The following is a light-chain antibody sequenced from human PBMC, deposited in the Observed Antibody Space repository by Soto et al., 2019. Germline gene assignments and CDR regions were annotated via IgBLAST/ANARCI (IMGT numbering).Light chain of an antibody. Sequence: QSALTQPASVSGSPGQSITISCTGTSSDVGSYNLVSWYQQHPGKAPKLMIYEGSKRPSGVSNRFSGSKSGNTASLTISGLQAEVEADYYCCSYAGSSTYHVFGPGTKVTVL. CDR3: CSYAGSSTYHV. J-gene: IGLJ1*01. CDR1: SSDVGSYNL. V-gene: IGLV2-23*01. CDR2: EGS.